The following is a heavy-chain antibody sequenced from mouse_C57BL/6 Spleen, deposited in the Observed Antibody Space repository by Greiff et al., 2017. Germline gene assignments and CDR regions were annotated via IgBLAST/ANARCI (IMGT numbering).Heavy chain of an antibody. J-gene: IGHJ2*01. CDR3: ARGGDYGNYVFDY. D-gene: IGHD2-1*01. CDR1: GFNIKNTY. Sequence: VQLKESVAELVRPGASVKLSCTASGFNIKNTYMHWVKQRPEKGLEWIGRIDPANGNTKYAPKFQGKATITADTSSNTAYLQLSSLTSEDTAIYYCARGGDYGNYVFDYWGQGTTLTVSS. V-gene: IGHV14-3*01. CDR2: IDPANGNT.